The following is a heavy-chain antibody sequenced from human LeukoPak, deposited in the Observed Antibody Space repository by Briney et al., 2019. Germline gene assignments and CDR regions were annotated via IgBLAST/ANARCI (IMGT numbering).Heavy chain of an antibody. J-gene: IGHJ4*02. Sequence: PGGSLRLSCAASGFTSSNYNMNWVRQTPGKGLEWVSSISGISSYIYYRDSVKGRFTTSRDNARNELYLQLNSLRAEDTAVYYCARASGTYFEYYFDYWGQGTLVTVSS. V-gene: IGHV3-21*01. CDR2: ISGISSYI. CDR3: ARASGTYFEYYFDY. D-gene: IGHD1-26*01. CDR1: GFTSSNYN.